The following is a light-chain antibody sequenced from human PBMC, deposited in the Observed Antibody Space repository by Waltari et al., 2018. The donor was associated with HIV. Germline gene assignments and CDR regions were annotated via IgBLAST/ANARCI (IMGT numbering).Light chain of an antibody. Sequence: QSVLTQPPSASGTPGQRVSISCSGSSSNIGSNPVNWYQQLPGAAPKLLIYNNNQRPSGVPDRFSGSKSGTSASLAISGLQSDDEADYFCAAWDDSLNGSVIFGGGTKLTVL. V-gene: IGLV1-44*01. CDR1: SSNIGSNP. CDR3: AAWDDSLNGSVI. J-gene: IGLJ2*01. CDR2: NNN.